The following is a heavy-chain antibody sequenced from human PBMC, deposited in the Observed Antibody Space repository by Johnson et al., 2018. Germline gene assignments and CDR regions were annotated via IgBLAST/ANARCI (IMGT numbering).Heavy chain of an antibody. CDR1: GFTFSSYG. CDR3: SRCGGDCYGAEYFQH. CDR2: ISYDGSNK. V-gene: IGHV3-30*03. D-gene: IGHD2-21*02. J-gene: IGHJ1*01. Sequence: QVQLVQSGGGVVQPGRSLRLSCAASGFTFSSYGMHWVRPAPGKGLEWVAVISYDGSNKYYADSVKGRFTMSRENSKNTLYLQMNSLRAEETGVYYCSRCGGDCYGAEYFQHWGQGTLVTVSS.